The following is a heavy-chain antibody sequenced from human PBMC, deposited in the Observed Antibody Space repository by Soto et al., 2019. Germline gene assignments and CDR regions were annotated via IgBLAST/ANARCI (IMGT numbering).Heavy chain of an antibody. CDR1: GGSISSSSYY. CDR2: IYYSGST. J-gene: IGHJ4*02. V-gene: IGHV4-39*07. CDR3: ATGLVGYCISTSCYPLDY. Sequence: SETLSLTCTVSGGSISSSSYYWGWIRQPPGKGLEWIGSIYYSGSTYYNPSLKSRVTISVDKSKNQFSLKLSSVTAADTAVYYCATGLVGYCISTSCYPLDYWGQGTLVTVSS. D-gene: IGHD2-2*01.